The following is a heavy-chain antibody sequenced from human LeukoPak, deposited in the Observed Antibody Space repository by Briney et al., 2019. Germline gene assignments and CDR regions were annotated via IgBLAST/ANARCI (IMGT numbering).Heavy chain of an antibody. CDR3: ARHSSSWYPVL. J-gene: IGHJ4*02. CDR2: IHYTGST. V-gene: IGHV4-59*08. D-gene: IGHD6-13*01. Sequence: SETLSLTCTVSGGSIRSYYWSWIRQPPGKGLEWIGYIHYTGSTNYNPSLKSRVTISVDTSKNQFSLQLSSVPPTDTAVYFCARHSSSWYPVLWGEGTLVTVS. CDR1: GGSIRSYY.